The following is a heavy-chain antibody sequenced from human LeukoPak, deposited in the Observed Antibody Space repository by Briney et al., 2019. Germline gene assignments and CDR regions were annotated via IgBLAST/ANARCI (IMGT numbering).Heavy chain of an antibody. D-gene: IGHD3-9*01. J-gene: IGHJ1*01. CDR3: ARDSALLRYFDFGR. CDR1: GFTFSSYS. Sequence: GGSLRLSCAASGFTFSSYSMNWVRQAPGKGLEWVSSISSSSSYIYYADSVKGRFTISRDNAKNSLYLQMNSLRAEDTAVYYCARDSALLRYFDFGRWGQGTLVTVSS. CDR2: ISSSSSYI. V-gene: IGHV3-21*01.